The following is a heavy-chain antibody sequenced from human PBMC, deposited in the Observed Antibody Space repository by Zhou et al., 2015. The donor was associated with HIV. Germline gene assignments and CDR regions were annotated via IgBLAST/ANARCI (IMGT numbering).Heavy chain of an antibody. CDR3: ASMAMATGPGIRKDY. CDR2: IYSGGST. J-gene: IGHJ4*02. D-gene: IGHD5-18*01. Sequence: EVQLVESGGGLIQPGGSLRLSCAASGFTVSSNYMSWVRQAPGKGLEWVSVIYSGGSTYYADSVKGRFTISRDNSKNTLYLQMNSLRAEDTAVYYCASMAMATGPGIRKDYWGQGTLVTVSS. CDR1: GFTVSSNY. V-gene: IGHV3-53*01.